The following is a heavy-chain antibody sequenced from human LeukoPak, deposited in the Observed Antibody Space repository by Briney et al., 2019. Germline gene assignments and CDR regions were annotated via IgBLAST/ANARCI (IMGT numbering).Heavy chain of an antibody. D-gene: IGHD2-2*01. CDR2: IIPIFGTA. V-gene: IGHV1-69*01. CDR1: GGTFSSYA. Sequence: SVKVSCKASGGTFSSYAISWVRQAPGQGLEWMGGIIPIFGTANYAQKFQGRVTITADESTSTAYMELSSLRSEDTAVYYCARVVVPAYYYYMDAWGKGTTVTVSS. J-gene: IGHJ6*03. CDR3: ARVVVPAYYYYMDA.